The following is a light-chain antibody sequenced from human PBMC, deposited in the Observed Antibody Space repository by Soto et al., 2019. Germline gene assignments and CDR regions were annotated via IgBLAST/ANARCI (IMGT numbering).Light chain of an antibody. Sequence: QCVLTQPPSVSGAPGQRVTISCTGSSSNIGAGYDVHWYQQLPGTAPKLLIYSNSNRPSGVPDRFSGSKSGTSASLAITGLQAEDEADYYCQSYDSSLSGSVFGGGTQLTVL. CDR1: SSNIGAGYD. V-gene: IGLV1-40*01. CDR2: SNS. J-gene: IGLJ7*01. CDR3: QSYDSSLSGSV.